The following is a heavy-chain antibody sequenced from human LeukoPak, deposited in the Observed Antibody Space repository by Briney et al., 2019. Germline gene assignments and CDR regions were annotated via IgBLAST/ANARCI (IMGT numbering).Heavy chain of an antibody. Sequence: ASVKVSCKASGGTFSSYAISWVRQAPGQGLEWMGGIIPIFGTANYAQKFQGRVTITTDESTSTAYMELSSLRSEDTAVYYCARAERSLVYYYYYMDVWGKGTTVTVSS. CDR3: ARAERSLVYYYYYMDV. CDR1: GGTFSSYA. CDR2: IIPIFGTA. D-gene: IGHD6-6*01. J-gene: IGHJ6*03. V-gene: IGHV1-69*05.